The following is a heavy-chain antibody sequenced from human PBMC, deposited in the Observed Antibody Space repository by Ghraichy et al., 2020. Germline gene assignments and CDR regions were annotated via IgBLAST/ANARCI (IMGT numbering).Heavy chain of an antibody. CDR1: GFTFDDYT. CDR2: ISWDGGST. D-gene: IGHD6-13*01. J-gene: IGHJ4*02. Sequence: GGSLRLSCAASGFTFDDYTMHWVRQAPGKGLEWVSLISWDGGSTYYADSVKGRFTISRDNSKNSLYLQMNSLRTEDTALYYCAKDVSSSWTSSIDYWGQGTLVTVSS. V-gene: IGHV3-43*01. CDR3: AKDVSSSWTSSIDY.